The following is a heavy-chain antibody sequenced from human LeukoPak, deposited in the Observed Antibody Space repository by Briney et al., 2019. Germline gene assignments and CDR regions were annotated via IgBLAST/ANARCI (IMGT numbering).Heavy chain of an antibody. Sequence: ASVKVSCKTSGYTFTAYYIHWVRQAPGQGLEWMGWINPNNGGTNYAQKLQGRVTMTTDTSTSTAYMERRSLRSDDTAVYYCAREEGNWGDAFDIWGQGTMVTVSS. CDR3: AREEGNWGDAFDI. CDR1: GYTFTAYY. D-gene: IGHD7-27*01. V-gene: IGHV1-2*02. CDR2: INPNNGGT. J-gene: IGHJ3*02.